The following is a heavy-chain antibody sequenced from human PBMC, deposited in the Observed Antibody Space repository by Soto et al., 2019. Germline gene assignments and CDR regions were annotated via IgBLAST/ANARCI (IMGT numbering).Heavy chain of an antibody. J-gene: IGHJ6*03. D-gene: IGHD6-13*01. CDR1: GFSLSNARMG. CDR2: IFSNDEK. CDR3: ARIWLAAAGTPWYYYYMDV. V-gene: IGHV2-26*01. Sequence: SGPTLVNPTETLTLTCTVSGFSLSNARMGVSWIRQPPGKALEWLAHIFSNDEKSYSTSLKSRLTISKDTSKSQVVLTMTNMDPVDTATYYCARIWLAAAGTPWYYYYMDVWGKGTTVTVSS.